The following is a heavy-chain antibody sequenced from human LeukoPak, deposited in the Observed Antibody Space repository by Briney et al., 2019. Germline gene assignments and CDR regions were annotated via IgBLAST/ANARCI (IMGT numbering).Heavy chain of an antibody. Sequence: ASVKVSFKASGYTFTSYDINWVRQAPGQGLEWMGWMNPNSGNTGYAQKFQGRVTMTRNTSISTAYMELSSLRSEDTAVYYCARGFSYAPEWLFNYYYYYYMDVWGKGTTVTVSS. V-gene: IGHV1-8*01. D-gene: IGHD3-3*01. CDR2: MNPNSGNT. CDR3: ARGFSYAPEWLFNYYYYYYMDV. J-gene: IGHJ6*03. CDR1: GYTFTSYD.